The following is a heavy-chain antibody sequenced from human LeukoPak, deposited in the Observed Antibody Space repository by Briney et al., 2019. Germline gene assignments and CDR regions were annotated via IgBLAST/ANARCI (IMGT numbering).Heavy chain of an antibody. Sequence: NPGGSLRLSCAASGFTFSSYSMNWVRXXXXXXXXXXXXXXXXXXXIYYADSVKGRFTISRDNAKNSLYLQMNSLRAEDTAVYYCARDSAESYYDFWSGYMEDAFDIWGQGTMVTVSS. CDR2: XXXXXXXI. CDR3: ARDSAESYYDFWSGYMEDAFDI. D-gene: IGHD3-3*01. CDR1: GFTFSSYS. J-gene: IGHJ3*02. V-gene: IGHV3-21*01.